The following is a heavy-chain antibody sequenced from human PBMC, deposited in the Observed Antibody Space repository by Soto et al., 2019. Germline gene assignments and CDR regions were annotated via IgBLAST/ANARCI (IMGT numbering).Heavy chain of an antibody. V-gene: IGHV1-69*01. CDR2: IIPIFGTA. CDR3: ARLPDVSHYYYYGMDV. Sequence: QVQLVQSGAEVKKPGSSVKVSCKASGGTFSSYAISWVRQAPGQGLEWMGGIIPIFGTANYAQKFQGRVTITADEPTSTAYRERSSLTSEDKAVYYCARLPDVSHYYYYGMDVWGQGTTVTVSS. J-gene: IGHJ6*02. CDR1: GGTFSSYA.